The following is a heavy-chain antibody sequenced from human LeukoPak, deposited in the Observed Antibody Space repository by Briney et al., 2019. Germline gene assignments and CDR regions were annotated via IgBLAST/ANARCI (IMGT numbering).Heavy chain of an antibody. D-gene: IGHD2-2*01. CDR2: IYRSGST. Sequence: PSETLSPTCAVSGGSISSGGYSWSWIRQPPGKGLEWIGYIYRSGSTYYNPSLKSRVTISVDRSKNQFSLKLSSVTAADTAVYYCARGYCSSTSCWFDPWGQGTLVTVSS. CDR1: GGSISSGGYS. J-gene: IGHJ5*02. CDR3: ARGYCSSTSCWFDP. V-gene: IGHV4-30-2*01.